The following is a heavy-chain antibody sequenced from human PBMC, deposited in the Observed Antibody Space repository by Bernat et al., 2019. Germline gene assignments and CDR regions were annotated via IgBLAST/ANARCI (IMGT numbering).Heavy chain of an antibody. J-gene: IGHJ4*02. Sequence: QVQLVQSGAEVKKPGSSVKVSCKASGGTFSSYAISWVRQAPGQGLEWMGGIIPIFGTANYAQKFQGRVTITADESTSTAYMELSSLRSEDTAVYYCARYRSVAAAGPYYFDYWAREPWSPSPQ. V-gene: IGHV1-69*12. D-gene: IGHD6-13*01. CDR1: GGTFSSYA. CDR2: IIPIFGTA. CDR3: ARYRSVAAAGPYYFDY.